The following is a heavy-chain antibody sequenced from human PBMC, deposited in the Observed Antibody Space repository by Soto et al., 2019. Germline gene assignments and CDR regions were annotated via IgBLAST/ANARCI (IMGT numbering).Heavy chain of an antibody. J-gene: IGHJ6*02. D-gene: IGHD3-3*01. CDR2: MDPNSGVT. CDR1: GYTFTSYD. Sequence: ASVKVSCKASGYTFTSYDINWVRQAPGQGLEWLGWMDPNSGVTGYAQKFQGRVSMTRNISINTAHMELSSLRSEDTAVYYCARERKFDFCRKGLDVWGQGTTVTVSS. V-gene: IGHV1-8*01. CDR3: ARERKFDFCRKGLDV.